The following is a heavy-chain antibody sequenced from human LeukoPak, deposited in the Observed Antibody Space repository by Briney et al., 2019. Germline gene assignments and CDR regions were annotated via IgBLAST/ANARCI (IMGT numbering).Heavy chain of an antibody. D-gene: IGHD3-10*01. CDR2: IYYSGST. Sequence: SETLSLTCTVSGGSISSYYWSWIRQPPGKGLEWIGYIYYSGSTNYNPSLKSRVTISVDTSKNQFSLKLSSVTAADTAVYYCARGLWFGELRYYYYMDVWGKGTTVTISS. J-gene: IGHJ6*03. CDR1: GGSISSYY. V-gene: IGHV4-59*01. CDR3: ARGLWFGELRYYYYMDV.